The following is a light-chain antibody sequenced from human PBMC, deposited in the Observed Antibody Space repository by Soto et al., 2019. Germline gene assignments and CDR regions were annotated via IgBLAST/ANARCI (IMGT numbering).Light chain of an antibody. V-gene: IGLV2-23*02. CDR1: SSDFGNYNL. CDR2: EVN. Sequence: QSVLTQPASVSGSPGQSITISCTGTSSDFGNYNLVSWYQQHPGKAPKLILFEVNKRPSGVSGRFSGSKSGNTASLTISGLQADDEADYYCCSFTSSNTHVFGTGTKVTVL. CDR3: CSFTSSNTHV. J-gene: IGLJ1*01.